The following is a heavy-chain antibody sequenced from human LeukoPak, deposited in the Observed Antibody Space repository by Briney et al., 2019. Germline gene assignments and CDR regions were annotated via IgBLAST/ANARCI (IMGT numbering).Heavy chain of an antibody. V-gene: IGHV4-4*07. CDR2: IHTSGST. CDR1: GGSITPHH. D-gene: IGHD6-19*01. CDR3: AGRAQTTGWSFDY. J-gene: IGHJ4*02. Sequence: SETLSLTCFVSGGSITPHHWSWIRQPAGKGLEWIGQIHTSGSTNYNPSLKSRVAMSIDTSKNQFSLELSSVTAADTSVYYCAGRAQTTGWSFDYWGQGALVTVSS.